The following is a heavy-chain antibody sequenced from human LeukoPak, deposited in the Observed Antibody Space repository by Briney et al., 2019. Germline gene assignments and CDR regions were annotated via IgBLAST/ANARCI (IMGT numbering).Heavy chain of an antibody. CDR2: IYHSGST. CDR3: ARDGEMATIENYFDY. J-gene: IGHJ4*02. V-gene: IGHV4-39*07. D-gene: IGHD5-24*01. Sequence: SETLSLTCTVSGGSISSSSYYWGWIRQPPGKGLEWIGSIYHSGSTYYNPPLKSRVTISVDTSKNQFSLKLSSVTAADTAVYYCARDGEMATIENYFDYWGQGALVTVSS. CDR1: GGSISSSSYY.